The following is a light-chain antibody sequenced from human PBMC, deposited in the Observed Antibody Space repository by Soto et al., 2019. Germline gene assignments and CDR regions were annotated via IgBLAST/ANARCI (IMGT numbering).Light chain of an antibody. J-gene: IGKJ5*01. CDR2: AAS. CDR3: QELNSYPIT. Sequence: IQLTQSPSSLSASVGDRVTITCRASQGISSYLAWYQQKPGKATKLLIYAASTLQSGVPSRFSGSGSGTDFTLTIGSLQPEDFATCYCQELNSYPITFGQGTRLEIK. CDR1: QGISSY. V-gene: IGKV1-9*01.